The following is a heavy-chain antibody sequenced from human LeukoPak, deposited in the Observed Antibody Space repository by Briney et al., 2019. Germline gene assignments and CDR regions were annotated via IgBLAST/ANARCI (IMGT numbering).Heavy chain of an antibody. D-gene: IGHD2/OR15-2a*01. CDR2: IYPGDSDT. V-gene: IGHV5-51*01. Sequence: GESLKISCKGSGYSFTTYWIGWVRQMPGKGLEWVAIIYPGDSDTRYSPSLQGQVTISADKSITTAYLQWSSLKASDTAMYYCVRQGVPGLLYFDNWGQGTLVTVPS. J-gene: IGHJ4*02. CDR1: GYSFTTYW. CDR3: VRQGVPGLLYFDN.